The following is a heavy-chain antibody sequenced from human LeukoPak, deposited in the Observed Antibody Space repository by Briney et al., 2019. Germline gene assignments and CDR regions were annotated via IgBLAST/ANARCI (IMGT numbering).Heavy chain of an antibody. J-gene: IGHJ4*02. CDR3: AKNDPDSSED. CDR2: ISDDGSNE. CDR1: GFTFSSYA. D-gene: IGHD3-22*01. Sequence: GRSLRLSCAASGFTFSSYAMHWVRQAPGKGLEWVAVISDDGSNEHYADSVKGRFTVSGDNSKNTLYLQMNSLRPEDTAVYYCAKNDPDSSEDWGQGTLVTVSS. V-gene: IGHV3-30-3*02.